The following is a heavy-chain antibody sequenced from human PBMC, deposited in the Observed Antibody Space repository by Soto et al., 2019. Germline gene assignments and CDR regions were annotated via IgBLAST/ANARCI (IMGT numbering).Heavy chain of an antibody. D-gene: IGHD2-15*01. V-gene: IGHV1-69*01. CDR3: ARDPEIYCSGGSCYIPYYYGMDV. CDR2: IIPIFGTA. CDR1: GGTFSSYA. J-gene: IGHJ6*02. Sequence: QVHLVQSGAEVKKPGSSVKVSCKASGGTFSSYAISWVRQAPGQGLEWMGGIIPIFGTANYAQKFQGRVTITADESTSTAYMELSSLRSEDTAVYYCARDPEIYCSGGSCYIPYYYGMDVWGQGTTVTVSS.